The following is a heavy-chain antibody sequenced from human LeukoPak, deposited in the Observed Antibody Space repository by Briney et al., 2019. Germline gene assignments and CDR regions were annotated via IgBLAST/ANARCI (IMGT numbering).Heavy chain of an antibody. Sequence: PGGSLRLSCAASGFTFSSYSMNWVRQAPGKGLEWVASISSSSSYIKYADSVKGRFTISRDNAKNSLYLQMNSLRAEDTAVYYCAREQCSGGSCYRGDYWGRGTLVTVSS. CDR1: GFTFSSYS. CDR3: AREQCSGGSCYRGDY. V-gene: IGHV3-21*01. J-gene: IGHJ4*02. CDR2: ISSSSSYI. D-gene: IGHD2-15*01.